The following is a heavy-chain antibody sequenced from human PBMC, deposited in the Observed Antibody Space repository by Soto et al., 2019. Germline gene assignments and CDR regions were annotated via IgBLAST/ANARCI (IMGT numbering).Heavy chain of an antibody. CDR1: GGSISSYY. CDR2: IYHNGNT. V-gene: IGHV4-59*08. D-gene: IGHD2-15*01. J-gene: IGHJ5*02. Sequence: PSGTLSLTCTVSGGSISSYYWSWIRQPSGKGLEWIGHIYHNGNTNYNPSLKSRVTISIDTSKTHFSLKLNSVTAADTAVYYCAKIYCSGGSCYPAWFDPWGQGILVTVSS. CDR3: AKIYCSGGSCYPAWFDP.